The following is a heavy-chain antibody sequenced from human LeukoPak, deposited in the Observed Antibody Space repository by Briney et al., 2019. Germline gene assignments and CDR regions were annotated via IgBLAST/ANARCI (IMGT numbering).Heavy chain of an antibody. V-gene: IGHV4-59*12. Sequence: SETLSLTCTVSGGSISSYSWSWIRQPPGTGLEWIGYMSYSGSTNYNPSLESRVTISVDTSKNQFSLKLTSVTAADTAVFYCSRDGGYGGNPLDYWGQGTLVTVSS. CDR3: SRDGGYGGNPLDY. CDR1: GGSISSYS. CDR2: MSYSGST. J-gene: IGHJ4*02. D-gene: IGHD4-23*01.